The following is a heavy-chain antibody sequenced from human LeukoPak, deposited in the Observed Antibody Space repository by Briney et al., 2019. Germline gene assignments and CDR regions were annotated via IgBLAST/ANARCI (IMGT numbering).Heavy chain of an antibody. CDR2: IKGDGSKI. Sequence: GGSLRLLCGASGFTFSQYCVAWVRQARGKGGEWVASIKGDGSKIYYVDSVKGRITITRDNANNALFLQMNSLRAEDTGAYYCARSGWDPWHWGQGTLVTVSS. V-gene: IGHV3-7*04. CDR3: ARSGWDPWH. J-gene: IGHJ4*02. D-gene: IGHD1-26*01. CDR1: GFTFSQYC.